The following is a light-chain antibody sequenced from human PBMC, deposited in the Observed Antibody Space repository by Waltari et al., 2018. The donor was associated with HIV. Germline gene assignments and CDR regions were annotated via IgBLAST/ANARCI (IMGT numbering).Light chain of an antibody. CDR3: ALYTTRNII. Sequence: QSALPQPPSVSGFPGQSVTISCTGFRGDVPTINRVSWYQQTPNTAPKLILYEVYKRPSGVPDRFSGSQSVYMASLTVSGLQTEDEADYYCALYTTRNIIFGGGTNLVVL. CDR2: EVY. J-gene: IGLJ2*01. V-gene: IGLV2-18*01. CDR1: RGDVPTINR.